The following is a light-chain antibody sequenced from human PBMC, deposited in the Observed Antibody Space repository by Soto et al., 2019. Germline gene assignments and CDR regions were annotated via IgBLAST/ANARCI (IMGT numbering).Light chain of an antibody. CDR1: SSDVGGYNY. CDR2: DVS. J-gene: IGLJ1*01. Sequence: QSALTQPASVSGSPGQSISISCTGTSSDVGGYNYVSWYQQHPGKAPKLMIFDVSDRPSGVSSRFSGSKSDNTASLAISGLQAEDEAVYYCSSYTTSNTYVFGTGTKVTVL. CDR3: SSYTTSNTYV. V-gene: IGLV2-14*03.